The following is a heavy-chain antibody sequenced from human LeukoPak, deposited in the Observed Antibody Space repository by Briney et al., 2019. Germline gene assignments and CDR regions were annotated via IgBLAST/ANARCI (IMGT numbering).Heavy chain of an antibody. CDR1: GFTFSNAW. J-gene: IGHJ4*02. V-gene: IGHV3-15*01. Sequence: GGSLRLSCAASGFTFSNAWMSWVRQAPGKGLERVGRIKSKTDGGTTDYAAPVKGRFTISRDDSKNTLYPQMNSLKTEDTAVYYCITFSMIVVVITDWGQGTLVTVSS. CDR3: ITFSMIVVVITD. D-gene: IGHD3-22*01. CDR2: IKSKTDGGTT.